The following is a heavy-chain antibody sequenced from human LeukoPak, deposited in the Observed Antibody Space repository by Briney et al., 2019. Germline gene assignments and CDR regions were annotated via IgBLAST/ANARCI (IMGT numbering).Heavy chain of an antibody. J-gene: IGHJ4*02. V-gene: IGHV3-30*04. CDR2: ISYDGSNK. CDR1: GFTFSSNA. Sequence: GGSLRLSCEVSGFTFSSNAMHWVRQAPGKGLEWVAVISYDGSNKNFADSVKGRFTVSRDNSRHTLYLHMNSLRSDDTAMYYCATGGKFDFWSGYHIDNWGQGTLVTVS. CDR3: ATGGKFDFWSGYHIDN. D-gene: IGHD3-3*01.